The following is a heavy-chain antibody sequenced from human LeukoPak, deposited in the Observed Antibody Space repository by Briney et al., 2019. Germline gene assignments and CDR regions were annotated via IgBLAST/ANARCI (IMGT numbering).Heavy chain of an antibody. D-gene: IGHD3-10*01. Sequence: GASVKVSCKASGYTFTSYAMNWARQAPGQGLEWMGWINTNTGNPTYAQGFTGRFVFSLDTSVSTAYLQISSLKAEDTAVYYCARDRVVLLWFGELLQDYYYYGMDVWGQGTTVTVSS. V-gene: IGHV7-4-1*02. CDR2: INTNTGNP. J-gene: IGHJ6*02. CDR3: ARDRVVLLWFGELLQDYYYYGMDV. CDR1: GYTFTSYA.